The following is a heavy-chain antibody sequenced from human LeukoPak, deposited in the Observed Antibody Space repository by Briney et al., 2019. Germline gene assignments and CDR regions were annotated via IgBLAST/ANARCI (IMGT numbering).Heavy chain of an antibody. Sequence: GRSLRLSCAASGFTFSSYGMHWVRQAPGKGLEWVADIWYDGSNKYYADSVKGRFTISRDNSKNTLYLQMNSLRAEDTAVYYCAAYYGMDVWGQGTTVTVSS. CDR2: IWYDGSNK. CDR1: GFTFSSYG. V-gene: IGHV3-33*01. CDR3: AAYYGMDV. J-gene: IGHJ6*02.